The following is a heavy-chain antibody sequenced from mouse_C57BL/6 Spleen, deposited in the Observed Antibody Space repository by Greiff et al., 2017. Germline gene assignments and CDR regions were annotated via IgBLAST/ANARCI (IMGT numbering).Heavy chain of an antibody. J-gene: IGHJ1*03. CDR1: GYTFTDHT. CDR2: IYPSDGST. CDR3: ASSYYGGGYDV. D-gene: IGHD1-1*01. Sequence: VQLQQPDAELVKPGASVKISCKVSGYTFTDHTIHWVKQRPEQGLEWIGLIYPSDGSTKYNEKFKGKATLTVDKSSSTAYMQLNSLTSEDSAVYFCASSYYGGGYDVWGTGTTVTVAT. V-gene: IGHV1-78*01.